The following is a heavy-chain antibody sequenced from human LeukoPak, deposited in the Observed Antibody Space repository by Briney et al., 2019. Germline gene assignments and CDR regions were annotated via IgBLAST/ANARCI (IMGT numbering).Heavy chain of an antibody. Sequence: GGSLRLSGAASGFSFSTYWMHWVRQAPGEGLLWVSRINGDGSTTNYADSVKGRFTISRDNAKNTLYLQMNSLRAEDTAVYYCTRRVDATRWYDPWGQGTLVTVSS. D-gene: IGHD2-15*01. CDR1: GFSFSTYW. CDR2: INGDGSTT. CDR3: TRRVDATRWYDP. V-gene: IGHV3-74*01. J-gene: IGHJ5*02.